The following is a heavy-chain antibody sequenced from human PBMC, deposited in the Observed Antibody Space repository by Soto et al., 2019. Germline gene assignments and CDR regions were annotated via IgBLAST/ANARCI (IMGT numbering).Heavy chain of an antibody. Sequence: SSETLSLTCTVSGGSISSYYWSWIRQPPGKGLEWIGYIYYNGNTNYNPSLKSRVTMSVDTSKNQFSLNLSSVTAADAAVYYCARNMGATSFDYWGQGTLVTVS. CDR1: GGSISSYY. D-gene: IGHD1-26*01. J-gene: IGHJ4*02. CDR3: ARNMGATSFDY. V-gene: IGHV4-59*08. CDR2: IYYNGNT.